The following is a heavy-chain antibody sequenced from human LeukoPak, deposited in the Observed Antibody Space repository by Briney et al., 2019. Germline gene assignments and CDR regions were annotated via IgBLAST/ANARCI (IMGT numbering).Heavy chain of an antibody. D-gene: IGHD3-22*01. CDR2: IYYSGST. CDR1: GGSISNDDYY. Sequence: SQTLSLTCTVSGGSISNDDYYWSWIRQPPGKGLEWIGYIYYSGSTYYNPSLKSRVTISVDTSKNQFSLKLSSVTAADTAVYYCARVNDSSGYYRYYFDYWGQGTLVTVSS. J-gene: IGHJ4*02. CDR3: ARVNDSSGYYRYYFDY. V-gene: IGHV4-30-4*01.